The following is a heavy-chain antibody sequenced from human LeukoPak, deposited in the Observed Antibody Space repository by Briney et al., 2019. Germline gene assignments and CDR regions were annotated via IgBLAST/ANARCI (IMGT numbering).Heavy chain of an antibody. CDR1: GGSFSGYY. D-gene: IGHD5-12*01. V-gene: IGHV4-34*01. Sequence: SETLSLTCAVYGGSFSGYYWSWIRQPPGEGLEWIGEINHSGSTTYNPSLKSRVTISVDTYKNQFSLKLSSVTAADTAVYYCARGSLWEKLRPLKANWFHPGGQRTLVTVS. CDR2: INHSGST. CDR3: ARGSLWEKLRPLKANWFHP. J-gene: IGHJ5*02.